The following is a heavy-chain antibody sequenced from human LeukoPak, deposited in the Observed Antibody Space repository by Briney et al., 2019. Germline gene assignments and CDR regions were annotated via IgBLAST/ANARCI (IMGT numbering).Heavy chain of an antibody. CDR3: AKGPFRDILTPYYFDY. J-gene: IGHJ4*02. V-gene: IGHV3-9*01. CDR1: GGSISSYC. Sequence: LSLTCTVSGGSISSYCWSWIRQPPGKGLEWVSGISWNSGSIGYADSVKGRFTISRDNAKNSLYLQMNSLRAEDTALYYCAKGPFRDILTPYYFDYWGQGTLVTVSS. D-gene: IGHD3-9*01. CDR2: ISWNSGSI.